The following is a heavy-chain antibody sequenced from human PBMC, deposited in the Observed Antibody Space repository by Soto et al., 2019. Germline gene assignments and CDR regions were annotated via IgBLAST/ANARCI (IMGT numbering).Heavy chain of an antibody. CDR1: GFTFSSYG. Sequence: GGSLRLSCAASGFTFSSYGMHWVRQAPGKGLEWVAVIWYDGSNKYYADSVKGRFTISRDNSKNTLYLQMNSLRAEDTAVYYCARDDWNYYYFDYWGQGTLVTVSS. CDR3: ARDDWNYYYFDY. D-gene: IGHD1-7*01. CDR2: IWYDGSNK. V-gene: IGHV3-33*01. J-gene: IGHJ4*02.